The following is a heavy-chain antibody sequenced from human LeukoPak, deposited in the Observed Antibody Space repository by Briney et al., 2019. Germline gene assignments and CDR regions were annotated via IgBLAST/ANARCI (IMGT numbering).Heavy chain of an antibody. CDR1: GFTFSSYS. J-gene: IGHJ4*02. CDR2: ISSSSSYI. D-gene: IGHD3-3*01. V-gene: IGHV3-21*01. CDR3: ARAQITIFGVVDY. Sequence: PGGSLRLSCAASGFTFSSYSMNWVRQAPGKGLEWVSSISSSSSYIYYADSVKGRFTISRDNAKNSLYLQMNSLRAEDTAVYYCARAQITIFGVVDYWGQGTLVTVSS.